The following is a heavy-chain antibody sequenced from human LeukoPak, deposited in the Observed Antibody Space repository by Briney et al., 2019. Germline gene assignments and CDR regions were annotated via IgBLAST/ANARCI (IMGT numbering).Heavy chain of an antibody. D-gene: IGHD6-13*01. J-gene: IGHJ5*02. Sequence: ASVKVSCKASGYTFTGYYMHWVRQAPGQGLEWMGWINPNSGGTNYAQKFQGRVTMTRDTSISTAYMELNRLRSDDTAVYYCARDPESIAAAGTGFDPWGQGTLVTVSS. CDR3: ARDPESIAAAGTGFDP. V-gene: IGHV1-2*02. CDR2: INPNSGGT. CDR1: GYTFTGYY.